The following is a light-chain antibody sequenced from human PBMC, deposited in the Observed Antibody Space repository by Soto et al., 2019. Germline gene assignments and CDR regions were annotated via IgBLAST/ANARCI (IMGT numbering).Light chain of an antibody. V-gene: IGLV2-14*01. J-gene: IGLJ1*01. CDR3: GSYTSTDTPFV. CDR1: STDVGGYNY. CDR2: EVS. Sequence: QSVLAQPSSVSGSPGQSITISCTGTSTDVGGYNYVSWYQHHPGKGPKLIIYEVSNRPSGVSDRFSGSKSGNKASLIISNLEAEDESDYYCGSYTSTDTPFVFGTGPKVTVL.